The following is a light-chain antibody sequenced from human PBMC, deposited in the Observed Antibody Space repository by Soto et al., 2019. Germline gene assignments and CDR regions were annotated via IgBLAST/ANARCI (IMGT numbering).Light chain of an antibody. CDR2: DAS. V-gene: IGKV1-5*01. J-gene: IGKJ1*01. Sequence: DIQMTQSPSTLSASVGDRVTIACRASQSISSWLAWYQQKPGKAPKLLIYDASSLESGVPSRFSGSGSGTEFTLTISSLQPVDFATYYCQQYNSYWGTFGQGTKVEIK. CDR3: QQYNSYWGT. CDR1: QSISSW.